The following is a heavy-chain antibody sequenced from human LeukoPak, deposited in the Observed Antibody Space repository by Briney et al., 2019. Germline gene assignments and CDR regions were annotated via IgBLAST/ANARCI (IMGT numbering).Heavy chain of an antibody. V-gene: IGHV1-69*13. Sequence: SVKVSCKASGGTFSSYAISWVRQPPGQGLEWMGGIIPIFGTANYAQKFQGRVTITADESTSTAYMELSSLRSEDTAVYYCARGRWQPARVPNWFDPWGQGTLVTVSS. J-gene: IGHJ5*02. CDR1: GGTFSSYA. CDR3: ARGRWQPARVPNWFDP. D-gene: IGHD5-24*01. CDR2: IIPIFGTA.